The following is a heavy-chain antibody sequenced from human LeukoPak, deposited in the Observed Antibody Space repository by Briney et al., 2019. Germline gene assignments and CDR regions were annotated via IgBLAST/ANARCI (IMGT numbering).Heavy chain of an antibody. CDR3: ARGEATGGVVLWWFANHGRKRYYFDY. Sequence: ASVKVSCKASGYTFTSYDINWVRQATGQGLEWMVWMNPNSGNTGYAQKFEGRVTMTRNTTISTAYMELSSLRSEDTAVYYCARGEATGGVVLWWFANHGRKRYYFDYWGQGTRVTVSS. D-gene: IGHD2-21*01. V-gene: IGHV1-8*01. J-gene: IGHJ4*02. CDR1: GYTFTSYD. CDR2: MNPNSGNT.